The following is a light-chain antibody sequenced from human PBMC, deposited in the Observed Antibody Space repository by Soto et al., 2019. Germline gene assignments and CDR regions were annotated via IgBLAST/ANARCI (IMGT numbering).Light chain of an antibody. CDR2: EVS. V-gene: IGLV2-14*01. CDR1: SSDVGGYKY. J-gene: IGLJ3*02. CDR3: CSFTTTSTWL. Sequence: QSALTQPASVSGSPGQSITISCTGTSSDVGGYKYVSWYQQHPDKAPKLIIFEVSNRPSGISSRFSGSKSGNTASLTISGLQAEDEADYYCCSFTTTSTWLFGGGTKLTVL.